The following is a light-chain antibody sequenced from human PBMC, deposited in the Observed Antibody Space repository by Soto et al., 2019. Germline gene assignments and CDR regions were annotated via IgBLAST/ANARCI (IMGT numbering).Light chain of an antibody. Sequence: AIQMTQSPSSLAASVGDRVTITCRASQGISTDLGWYQQKPGKAPKLLMYAASSLQPGVPLRFSGSGSGTDFTLTISSLQPDDFATYYCLQDSNFPWTFGQGTKVEMK. CDR3: LQDSNFPWT. V-gene: IGKV1-6*01. J-gene: IGKJ1*01. CDR1: QGISTD. CDR2: AAS.